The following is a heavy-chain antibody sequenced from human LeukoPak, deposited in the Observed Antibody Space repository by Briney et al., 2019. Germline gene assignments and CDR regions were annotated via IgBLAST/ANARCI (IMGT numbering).Heavy chain of an antibody. D-gene: IGHD3-10*01. CDR1: GFTFSSYS. J-gene: IGHJ4*02. Sequence: GGSLRLSCAASGFTFSSYSMNWVRQAPGKGLEWVSYISSGSSTIYYADSVKGRFTISRDNSKNTLYLQMNSLRAEDTAVYYCAKLPSGYYGSGSYYKAWIDYWGQGTLVTVSS. V-gene: IGHV3-48*01. CDR2: ISSGSSTI. CDR3: AKLPSGYYGSGSYYKAWIDY.